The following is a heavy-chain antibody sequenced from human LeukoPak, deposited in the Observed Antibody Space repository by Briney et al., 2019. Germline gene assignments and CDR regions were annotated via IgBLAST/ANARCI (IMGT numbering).Heavy chain of an antibody. CDR2: ISSSGSSI. V-gene: IGHV3-48*04. J-gene: IGHJ4*02. D-gene: IGHD3-10*01. Sequence: GGTLRLSCAASGFTFSSYGMSWVRQAPGKGLEWVSYISSSGSSIYYADSVKGRFTISRDNAKNSLYLQMNSLRAEDTAVYYCARDRVSGSGSIDYWGQGTLVTVSS. CDR3: ARDRVSGSGSIDY. CDR1: GFTFSSYG.